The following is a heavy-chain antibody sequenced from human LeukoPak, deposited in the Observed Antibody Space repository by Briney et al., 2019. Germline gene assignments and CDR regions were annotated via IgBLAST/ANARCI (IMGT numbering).Heavy chain of an antibody. D-gene: IGHD3-22*01. CDR1: GFTFSSYS. CDR2: ISSSSSTI. Sequence: GGSLRLSCAASGFTFSSYSMNWVRQAPGKGLEWVSYISSSSSTIYYADSVKGRFTISRDNAKNSLYLQMNSLRAEDTAVYYCANINYYDNSYFDYWGQGTLVTVSS. J-gene: IGHJ4*02. CDR3: ANINYYDNSYFDY. V-gene: IGHV3-48*04.